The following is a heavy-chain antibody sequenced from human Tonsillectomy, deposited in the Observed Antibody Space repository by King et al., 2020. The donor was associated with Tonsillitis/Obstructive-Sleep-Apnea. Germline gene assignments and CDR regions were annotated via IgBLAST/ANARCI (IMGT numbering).Heavy chain of an antibody. CDR2: ICRDGCA. V-gene: IGHV3-53*01. CDR1: GFTVRSNY. CDR3: ARGDCSSASCFYFYYYMDV. Sequence: VQLVDSGGGLIQPGGSLRLSCAASGFTVRSNYMRWVREEPGKGLGWCSVICRDGCAYSADSVKGRFTISRDNSKSTLFLQMNSLRAEDTAVYYCARGDCSSASCFYFYYYMDVWGKGTTVTVSS. D-gene: IGHD2-2*01. J-gene: IGHJ6*03.